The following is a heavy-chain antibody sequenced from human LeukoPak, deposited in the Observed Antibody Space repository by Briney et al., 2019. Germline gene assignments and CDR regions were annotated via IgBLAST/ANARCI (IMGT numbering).Heavy chain of an antibody. CDR2: IYPDDSDT. CDR1: GYDFTNYW. V-gene: IGHV5-51*01. Sequence: GESLKISCKGSGYDFTNYWIGWVRQMPGKGLELMGIIYPDDSDTIYRPSFQGQVNISDDKSINTAYLQWSSLEASDTAMYYCARRVGGVDAFDLWGQGTMVTVSS. D-gene: IGHD1-26*01. CDR3: ARRVGGVDAFDL. J-gene: IGHJ3*01.